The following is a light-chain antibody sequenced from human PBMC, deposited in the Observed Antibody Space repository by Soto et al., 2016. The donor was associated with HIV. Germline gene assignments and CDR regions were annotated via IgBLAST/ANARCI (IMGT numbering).Light chain of an antibody. J-gene: IGLJ1*01. V-gene: IGLV3-1*01. CDR1: KLGDKY. CDR3: QAWDSSTALYV. CDR2: QDD. Sequence: SYELTQPPSVSVSPGQTASITCSGDKLGDKYASWYQLKPGQSPVVVIYQDDKRPSGMSERFSGFNSGNTATLTISGTQAMDEADYYCQAWDSSTALYVFGTGTKVTVL.